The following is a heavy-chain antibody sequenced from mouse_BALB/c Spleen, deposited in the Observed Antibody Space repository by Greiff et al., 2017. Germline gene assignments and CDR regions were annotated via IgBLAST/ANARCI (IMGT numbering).Heavy chain of an antibody. CDR3: ARELFSAWFAY. CDR2: IWAGGST. V-gene: IGHV2-9*02. D-gene: IGHD3-1*01. CDR1: GFSLTSYG. J-gene: IGHJ3*01. Sequence: VQLQQSGPGLVAPSQSLSTTCTVSGFSLTSYGVHWVRQPPGKGLEWLGVIWAGGSTNYNSALMSRLSISKDNSKSQVFLKMNSLQTDDTAMYYCARELFSAWFAYWGQGTLVTVSA.